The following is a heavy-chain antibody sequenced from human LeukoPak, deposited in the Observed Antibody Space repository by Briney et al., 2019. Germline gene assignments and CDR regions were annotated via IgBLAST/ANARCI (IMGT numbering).Heavy chain of an antibody. Sequence: PGGSLRLSCAASGFTFSSYGMHWVRQAPGKGLEWVAVISYDGSNKYYADSVKGRFTISRDNSKITLYLQMNRLRAEDTAVYYCAKDLRYCSSTSCYPFYYYYMDVWGKGTTVTVSS. CDR2: ISYDGSNK. D-gene: IGHD2-2*01. V-gene: IGHV3-30*18. CDR3: AKDLRYCSSTSCYPFYYYYMDV. J-gene: IGHJ6*03. CDR1: GFTFSSYG.